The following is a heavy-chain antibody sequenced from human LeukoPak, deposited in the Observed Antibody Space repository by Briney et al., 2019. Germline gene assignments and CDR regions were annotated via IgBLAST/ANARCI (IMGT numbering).Heavy chain of an antibody. CDR2: ISYDGNIK. CDR3: AKAQAIRSPPFDY. J-gene: IGHJ4*02. V-gene: IGHV3-30*18. CDR1: GFTFSSHG. Sequence: PGGSLRLSCAASGFTFSSHGMHWVRQAPGKGLEWVAVISYDGNIKHSTDSVKGRFTISRDNSKNILYLEMSSLRVEDTAVYYCAKAQAIRSPPFDYRGQGTLVTVSS.